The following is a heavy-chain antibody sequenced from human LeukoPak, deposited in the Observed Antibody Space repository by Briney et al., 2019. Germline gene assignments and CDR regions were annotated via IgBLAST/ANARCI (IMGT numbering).Heavy chain of an antibody. CDR3: AKDFRIVVVTATHNWFDP. Sequence: GGSLRLSCAASGFTFSTYGMHWVRQAPGKGLEWVSFIRYVGINKYYADSVKGRFTISRDNSKNTLYLQMNSLRAEDTAVYYCAKDFRIVVVTATHNWFDPWGQGTLVTVSS. V-gene: IGHV3-30*02. J-gene: IGHJ5*02. D-gene: IGHD2-21*02. CDR2: IRYVGINK. CDR1: GFTFSTYG.